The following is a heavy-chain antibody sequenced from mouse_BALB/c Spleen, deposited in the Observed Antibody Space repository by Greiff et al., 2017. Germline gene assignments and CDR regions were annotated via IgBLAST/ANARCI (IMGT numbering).Heavy chain of an antibody. D-gene: IGHD2-3*01. CDR1: GYTFTSYY. CDR3: TSMILYAMDY. V-gene: IGHV1S81*02. Sequence: QVHVKQSGAELVKPGASVKLSCKASGYTFTSYYMYWVKQRPGQGLEWIGEINPSNGGTNFNEKFKSKATLTVDKSSSTAYMQLSSLTSEDSAVYYCTSMILYAMDYWGQGTSVTVSS. J-gene: IGHJ4*01. CDR2: INPSNGGT.